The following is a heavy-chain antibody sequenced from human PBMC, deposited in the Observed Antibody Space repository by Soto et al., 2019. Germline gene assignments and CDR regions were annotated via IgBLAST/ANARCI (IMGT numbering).Heavy chain of an antibody. V-gene: IGHV1-69*13. J-gene: IGHJ6*02. D-gene: IGHD5-12*01. CDR1: GGTFSSYA. CDR3: ARGGGYDTRYYYYGMDV. CDR2: IIPIFGTA. Sequence: SVKVSCKASGGTFSSYAISWVRQAPGQGLEWMGGIIPIFGTANYAQKFQGRVTITADESTSTAYMELSSLRSEDTAVYYCARGGGYDTRYYYYGMDVWGQGSTVTVSS.